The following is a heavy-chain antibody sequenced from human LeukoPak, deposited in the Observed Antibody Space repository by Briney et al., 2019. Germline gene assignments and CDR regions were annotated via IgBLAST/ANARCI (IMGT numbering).Heavy chain of an antibody. CDR3: KWELLQGTRYFDY. D-gene: IGHD1-26*01. V-gene: IGHV4-34*01. CDR1: GGSFSCYY. Sequence: PSETLSLTFPVYGGSFSCYYWSWIRPPPGKGLEWIGEINHSGSTNYNPSLKSRVTISVDTSKNQFSLKLSSVTAADTAVYYCKWELLQGTRYFDYWGQGTLVTVSS. J-gene: IGHJ4*02. CDR2: INHSGST.